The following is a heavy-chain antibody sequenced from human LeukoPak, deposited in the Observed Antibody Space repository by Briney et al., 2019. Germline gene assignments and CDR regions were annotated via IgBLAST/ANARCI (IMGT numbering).Heavy chain of an antibody. J-gene: IGHJ5*02. CDR3: ARVRRVTMVRGVKGNWFDP. CDR1: GYTFTSYG. Sequence: GASVKVSCKASGYTFTSYGISWVRQAPGQGLEWMGWISAYNGNTNDAQKLQGRVTMTTDTSTSTAYMELRSLRSDDTAVYYCARVRRVTMVRGVKGNWFDPWGQGTLVTVSS. V-gene: IGHV1-18*01. CDR2: ISAYNGNT. D-gene: IGHD3-10*01.